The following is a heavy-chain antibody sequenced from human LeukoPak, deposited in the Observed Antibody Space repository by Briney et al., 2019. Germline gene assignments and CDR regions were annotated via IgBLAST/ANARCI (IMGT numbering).Heavy chain of an antibody. CDR2: IIPIFGTA. Sequence: ASVKVSCKASGGTFSSYAISWVRQAPGQGLEWMGGIIPIFGTANYAQKFQGRVTITADESTSTAYMELSSLRSEDTAVYYCARGYYGSGSSYYYYMDVWGKGTTVTVSS. CDR3: ARGYYGSGSSYYYYMDV. CDR1: GGTFSSYA. D-gene: IGHD3-10*01. V-gene: IGHV1-69*13. J-gene: IGHJ6*03.